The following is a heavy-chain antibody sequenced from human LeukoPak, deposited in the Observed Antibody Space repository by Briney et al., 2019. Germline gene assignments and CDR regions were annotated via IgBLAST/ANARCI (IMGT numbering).Heavy chain of an antibody. D-gene: IGHD1-1*01. CDR1: GGSISSYY. CDR3: ARDTYWNDDCNWFDP. CDR2: IYTSGST. Sequence: SETLSLTCTVSGGSISSYYWSWIRQPAGKGLEWIGRIYTSGSTNYNPSLKSRVTMSVDTSKNQFSLKLSSVTAADTAVYYCARDTYWNDDCNWFDPWGQGTLVTVSS. V-gene: IGHV4-4*07. J-gene: IGHJ5*02.